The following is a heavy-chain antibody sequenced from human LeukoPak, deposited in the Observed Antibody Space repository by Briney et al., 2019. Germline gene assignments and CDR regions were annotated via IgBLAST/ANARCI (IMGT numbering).Heavy chain of an antibody. J-gene: IGHJ4*02. Sequence: GGSLRLSCAASGFTFSNHGMNWVRQAPGKGLEWVSGISPRGDITYYADSVKGRFTISRDNAKNSLYLQMNSLRAEDTAVYYCARETDYWGQGTLVAVSS. CDR1: GFTFSNHG. CDR3: ARETDY. V-gene: IGHV3-23*01. CDR2: ISPRGDIT.